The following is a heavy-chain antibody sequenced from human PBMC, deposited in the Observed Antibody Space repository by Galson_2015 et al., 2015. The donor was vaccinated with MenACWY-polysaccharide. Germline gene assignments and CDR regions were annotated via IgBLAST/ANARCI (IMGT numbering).Heavy chain of an antibody. V-gene: IGHV3-48*04. J-gene: IGHJ6*02. Sequence: SLRLSCAASGFTFSSYSMNWVRQAPGKGLEWVSYISSSSSTIYYADSVKGRFTISRDNAKNSLYLQMNSLRAEDTAVYYCARPRGYSYGYNYYGIDVWVQGTTVTVSS. CDR3: ARPRGYSYGYNYYGIDV. CDR2: ISSSSSTI. D-gene: IGHD5-18*01. CDR1: GFTFSSYS.